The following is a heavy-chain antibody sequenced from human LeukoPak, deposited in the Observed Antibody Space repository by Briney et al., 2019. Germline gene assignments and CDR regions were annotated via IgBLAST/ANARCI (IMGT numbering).Heavy chain of an antibody. CDR3: AKDVTMGYYCAMDV. V-gene: IGHV3-9*01. D-gene: IGHD4/OR15-4a*01. Sequence: GGSLRLSCAASGFTFDDYAMHWVRQAPGKGLEWVSGINWNSGSIGYADSVKGRFSISRDNAKNSLFLQMNNLTPEDTALYYCAKDVTMGYYCAMDVWGQGTTVTVSS. CDR2: INWNSGSI. CDR1: GFTFDDYA. J-gene: IGHJ6*02.